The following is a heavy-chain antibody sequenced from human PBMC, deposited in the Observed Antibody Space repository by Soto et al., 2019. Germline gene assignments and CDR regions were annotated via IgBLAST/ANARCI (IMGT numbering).Heavy chain of an antibody. J-gene: IGHJ5*02. Sequence: ASVKVSCKASGYTFTSYGISWVRQAPGQGLEWMGWISAYNGNTNYAQKLQGRVTMTTDTSTSTAYMELRSLRSDDTTVYYCARDPGPAAMSWFDPWGQGTLVTVSS. CDR2: ISAYNGNT. V-gene: IGHV1-18*01. CDR1: GYTFTSYG. D-gene: IGHD2-2*01. CDR3: ARDPGPAAMSWFDP.